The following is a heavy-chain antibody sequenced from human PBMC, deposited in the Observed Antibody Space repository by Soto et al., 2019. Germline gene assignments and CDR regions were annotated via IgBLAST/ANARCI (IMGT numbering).Heavy chain of an antibody. CDR2: ISTSGSNI. CDR1: GFIFNRYE. V-gene: IGHV3-48*03. Sequence: EVQLVESGGGLVQPGGSLRVSCEASGFIFNRYEMHWVRQAPGKGLEWVSYISTSGSNINYAASVTGRFTISRDNAKNSLYLDMSSLRAEDTAVYFCARRYSKYLPLDYWGQGTLVTVSS. J-gene: IGHJ4*01. CDR3: ARRYSKYLPLDY. D-gene: IGHD4-4*01.